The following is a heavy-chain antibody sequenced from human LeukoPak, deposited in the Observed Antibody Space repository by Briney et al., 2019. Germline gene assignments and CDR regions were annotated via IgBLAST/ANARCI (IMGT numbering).Heavy chain of an antibody. CDR1: GFTLSSYE. J-gene: IGHJ4*02. CDR2: ISRSGSST. D-gene: IGHD5-12*01. V-gene: IGHV3-48*03. CDR3: ARGTTINNFDY. Sequence: GGSLRLSCAASGFTLSSYEMNWVRQAPGKGLEWVSYISRSGSSTHYVDSVKGRLTISRDNAKNSLYLQMNSLRAEDTAVYYCARGTTINNFDYWSQGTLVTVSS.